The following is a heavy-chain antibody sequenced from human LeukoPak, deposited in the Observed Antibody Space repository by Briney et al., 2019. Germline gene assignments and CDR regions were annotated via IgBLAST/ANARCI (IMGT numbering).Heavy chain of an antibody. D-gene: IGHD3-3*01. V-gene: IGHV3-23*01. CDR3: AKDETIYDFWSGYNNWFDP. Sequence: GGSLRLSCAASGFTFSSYAMSWVRQAPGKGLEWVSAISGSGGSTYYANSVKGRFTISRGNSKDTLYLQMNSLRAEDTAVYYCAKDETIYDFWSGYNNWFDPWGQGTLVTVSS. J-gene: IGHJ5*02. CDR2: ISGSGGST. CDR1: GFTFSSYA.